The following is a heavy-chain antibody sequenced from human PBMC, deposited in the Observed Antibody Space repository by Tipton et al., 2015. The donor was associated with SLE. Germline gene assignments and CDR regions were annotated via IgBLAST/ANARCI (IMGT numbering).Heavy chain of an antibody. CDR1: VGSFIGYY. J-gene: IGHJ4*02. V-gene: IGHV4-34*01. D-gene: IGHD6-19*01. Sequence: TLSLTCPVYVGSFIGYYWSWIRQPPGKGLEWIGEINHRGSTKYNPSLKSRVTISVDTSKNQFSLKLSSVTAADTAVYYCARDPSSIVVAATYWGQGTLVTVSS. CDR3: ARDPSSIVVAATY. CDR2: INHRGST.